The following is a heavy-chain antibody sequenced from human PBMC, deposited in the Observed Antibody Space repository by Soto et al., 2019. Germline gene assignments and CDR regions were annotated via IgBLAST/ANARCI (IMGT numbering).Heavy chain of an antibody. J-gene: IGHJ3*02. CDR3: ARDAFITMIVVSAAFDI. CDR2: ISSSSSYI. V-gene: IGHV3-21*01. D-gene: IGHD3-22*01. CDR1: GFTFSSYS. Sequence: GSLRLSCAASGFTFSSYSMNWVRQAPGKGLEWVSSISSSSSYIYYADSVKGRFTISRDNAKNSLYLQMNSLRAEDTAVYYCARDAFITMIVVSAAFDIWGQGTMVTVSS.